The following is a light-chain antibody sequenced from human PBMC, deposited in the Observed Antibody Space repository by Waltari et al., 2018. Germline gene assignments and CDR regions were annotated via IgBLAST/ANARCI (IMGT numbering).Light chain of an antibody. J-gene: IGKJ1*01. CDR2: KAS. V-gene: IGKV1-5*03. CDR3: QQYNTYSGT. Sequence: DIQMTQSPSTLSASVGDRVTITCRASQSISEYLAWYQQKPGKAPKLLIYKASSLESGVPSSFSGSGSGTEFTLTISSLQPDDFATYYCQQYNTYSGTFGRGTTVDVK. CDR1: QSISEY.